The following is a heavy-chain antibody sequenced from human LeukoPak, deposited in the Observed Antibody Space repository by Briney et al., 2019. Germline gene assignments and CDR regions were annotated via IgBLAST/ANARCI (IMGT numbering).Heavy chain of an antibody. CDR1: GFTFSNYW. CDR3: ARVSGTTGGNFDY. Sequence: GGPLRLSCVASGFTFSNYWMHWVRQAPGKGLVWVSRINSDGSSTSYADSVKGRFTISRDNAKNTLYLQMNSLRAEDTAVYFCARVSGTTGGNFDYWGQGTLVTVSS. V-gene: IGHV3-74*01. D-gene: IGHD1-14*01. J-gene: IGHJ4*02. CDR2: INSDGSST.